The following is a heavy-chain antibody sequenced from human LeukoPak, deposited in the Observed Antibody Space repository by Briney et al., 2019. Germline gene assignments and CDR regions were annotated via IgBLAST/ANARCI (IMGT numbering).Heavy chain of an antibody. Sequence: HGESLKISCQGSGYNFATYWIGWVRHMPGKGLEWMGIIHPSDSDARYSPSFQGQVTFSADKSINTAYLQWSSLKASDTVMYYCARQYRSGWYYFDYWGQGTLVTVSS. D-gene: IGHD6-19*01. CDR2: IHPSDSDA. CDR1: GYNFATYW. CDR3: ARQYRSGWYYFDY. J-gene: IGHJ4*02. V-gene: IGHV5-51*01.